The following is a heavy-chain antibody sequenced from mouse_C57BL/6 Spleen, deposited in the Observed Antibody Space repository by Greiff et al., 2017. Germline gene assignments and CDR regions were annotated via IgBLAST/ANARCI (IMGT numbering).Heavy chain of an antibody. V-gene: IGHV1-82*01. Sequence: QVQLQQSGPELVKPGASVKMSCKASGYAFSSSWMNWVKQRPGKGLEWIGRIYPGDGDTNYNGKFKGKATLTADKSSSTAYMQLSSLTSEDSAFYFCADYGSCYIAYWGQGTLVTVSA. J-gene: IGHJ3*01. CDR1: GYAFSSSW. D-gene: IGHD1-1*01. CDR3: ADYGSCYIAY. CDR2: IYPGDGDT.